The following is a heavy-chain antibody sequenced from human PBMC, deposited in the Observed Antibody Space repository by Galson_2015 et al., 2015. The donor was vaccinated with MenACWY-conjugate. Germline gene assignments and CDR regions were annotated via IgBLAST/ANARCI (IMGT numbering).Heavy chain of an antibody. J-gene: IGHJ4*02. CDR1: GFTFGRYG. Sequence: SLRLSCAASGFTFGRYGIHWVRQGPGKGPVWISCITVDATNTEFADSVKGRSALSRDTARNTVYLQMNSLTAEDTAVYYCARDGGGGTPFDCWGQGTLVTVSS. V-gene: IGHV3-74*03. D-gene: IGHD1-26*01. CDR2: ITVDATNT. CDR3: ARDGGGGTPFDC.